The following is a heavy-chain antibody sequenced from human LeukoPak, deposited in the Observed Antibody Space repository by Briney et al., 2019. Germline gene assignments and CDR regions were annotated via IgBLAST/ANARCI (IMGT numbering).Heavy chain of an antibody. D-gene: IGHD6-19*01. CDR2: ITSSGSSI. CDR3: ARDVATSGWATLY. V-gene: IGHV3-48*01. J-gene: IGHJ4*02. Sequence: GGSLRLSCAASGFSFRSHGMSWVRQAPGKGLEWVSYITSSGSSIYYADSVKGRFTISRDNAKNSLYLQMNSLRAEDTAVYYCARDVATSGWATLYWGPGTLVTVSS. CDR1: GFSFRSHG.